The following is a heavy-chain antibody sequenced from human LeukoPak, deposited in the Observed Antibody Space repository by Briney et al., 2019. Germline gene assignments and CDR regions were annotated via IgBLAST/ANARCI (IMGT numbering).Heavy chain of an antibody. CDR3: ASGRTKWPPGY. V-gene: IGHV4-59*08. D-gene: IGHD1-26*01. Sequence: SEPLSLTCTVSGGSISIYYWSWIRQPPGKGLEWIGYIYYSGSTNYNPSLKSRVTISVDTSKNQFSLKLSSVTAADTAVYYCASGRTKWPPGYWGQGTLVTVSS. CDR2: IYYSGST. J-gene: IGHJ4*02. CDR1: GGSISIYY.